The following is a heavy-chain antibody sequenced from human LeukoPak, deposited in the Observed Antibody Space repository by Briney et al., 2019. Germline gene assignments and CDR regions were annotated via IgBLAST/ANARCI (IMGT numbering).Heavy chain of an antibody. CDR1: GFTFSSYA. D-gene: IGHD2-21*02. Sequence: GGSLRLSCSASGFTFSSYAMSWVRQAPGKGLEWISTIGGSDTNTYYADSVKGRFSISRDNAKNTLYLRMYSLRAEDTAVYYCAKPMVVTAIFPDLDYWGQGTPVTVSS. CDR3: AKPMVVTAIFPDLDY. J-gene: IGHJ4*02. CDR2: IGGSDTNT. V-gene: IGHV3-23*01.